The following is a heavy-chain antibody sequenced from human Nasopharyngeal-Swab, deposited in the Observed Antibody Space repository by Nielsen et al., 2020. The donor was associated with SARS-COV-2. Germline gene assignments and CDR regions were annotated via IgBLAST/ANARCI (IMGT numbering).Heavy chain of an antibody. D-gene: IGHD5-24*01. J-gene: IGHJ4*02. V-gene: IGHV3-33*08. Sequence: GESLKISCAASGFTFSSYGMHWVRQAPGKGLEWVSVICYDGSNKYYADSVKGRFTISRDNSKNSLYLQMNSLRAEDTAVYYCARDSNVATTVYFDYWGQGTLVTVSS. CDR3: ARDSNVATTVYFDY. CDR2: ICYDGSNK. CDR1: GFTFSSYG.